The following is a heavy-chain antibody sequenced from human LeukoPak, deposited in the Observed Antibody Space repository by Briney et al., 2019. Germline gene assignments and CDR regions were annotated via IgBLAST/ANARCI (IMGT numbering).Heavy chain of an antibody. CDR3: ARQRSTAYYDSSGLPYDAFDI. J-gene: IGHJ3*02. CDR1: GYTFSIFW. V-gene: IGHV5-51*01. CDR2: IYPGDSDT. Sequence: GESLKISCKTSGYTFSIFWIGWVRQMPGKGLEWIGMIYPGDSDTRYSPSFQGQVTISADKSTNTAYLQWGSLKASDTAMYYCARQRSTAYYDSSGLPYDAFDIWGQGTMVNVSS. D-gene: IGHD3-22*01.